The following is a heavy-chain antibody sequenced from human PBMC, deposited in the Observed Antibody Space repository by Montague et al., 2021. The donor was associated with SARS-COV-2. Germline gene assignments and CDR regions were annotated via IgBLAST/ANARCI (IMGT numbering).Heavy chain of an antibody. Sequence: SETLSLTCTVSGASISSRSYYWGWIRQPPGKGLEWIGFKYYSGSTYYNPTLKSRVTISVDTSKNQFSLKLSSVTAADTAIYYCARKGSGRSDLDYWGQGTLVTVSS. CDR1: GASISSRSYY. V-gene: IGHV4-39*07. CDR3: ARKGSGRSDLDY. J-gene: IGHJ4*02. CDR2: KYYSGST. D-gene: IGHD1-26*01.